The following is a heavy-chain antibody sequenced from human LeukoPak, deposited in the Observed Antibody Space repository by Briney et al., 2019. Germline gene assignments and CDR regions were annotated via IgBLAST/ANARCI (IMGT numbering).Heavy chain of an antibody. J-gene: IGHJ6*03. V-gene: IGHV4-34*01. CDR3: ARSAYQLLTGYMDV. CDR2: INHSGST. D-gene: IGHD2-2*01. Sequence: SETLSLTCAVYGGSFSGYYWSWIRQPPAKGPEWIGEINHSGSTNYNPSLKSRVTISVDTSKNQFSLKLSSVTAADTAVYYCARSAYQLLTGYMDVWGKGATVTVSS. CDR1: GGSFSGYY.